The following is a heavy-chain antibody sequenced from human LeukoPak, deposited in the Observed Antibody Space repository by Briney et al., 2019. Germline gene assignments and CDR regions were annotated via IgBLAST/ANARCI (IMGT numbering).Heavy chain of an antibody. CDR1: CYTFTNYG. CDR2: ISAYNGNT. CDR3: ATVTVAGSFDY. Sequence: ASLKVSFKASCYTFTNYGISWVRHAPGHGLKWMGWISAYNGNTNYAQKLQGRVAMTTDTSTSTDYMELRSLRSDDTAVYYCATVTVAGSFDYWGQGTLVTVSS. J-gene: IGHJ4*02. V-gene: IGHV1-18*01. D-gene: IGHD6-19*01.